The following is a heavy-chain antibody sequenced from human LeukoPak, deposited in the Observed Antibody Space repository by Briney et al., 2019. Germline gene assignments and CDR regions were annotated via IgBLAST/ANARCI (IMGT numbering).Heavy chain of an antibody. J-gene: IGHJ4*02. CDR2: IYKSGST. D-gene: IGHD6-13*01. V-gene: IGHV4-39*02. Sequence: PSETLSLTCTVSGGSISKIDYYWGWISQPPGKGLEWLGSIYKSGSTYYSPSLKSRITISIDRSKNQFSLRLRSVTAADTAVYYCAKDGQHLNWGQGPLVTVP. CDR3: AKDGQHLN. CDR1: GGSISKIDYY.